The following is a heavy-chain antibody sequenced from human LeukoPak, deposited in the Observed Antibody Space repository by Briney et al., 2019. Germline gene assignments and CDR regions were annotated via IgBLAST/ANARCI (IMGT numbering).Heavy chain of an antibody. Sequence: SETLSLTCTVSGGSISSSSYYWGWIRQPPGKGLEWIGSIYYSGSTYYNPSLKSRVTISVDTSKNQFSLKLSSVTAADTAVYYCASYRDGGNSGTDYWGQGTLVTVSS. CDR2: IYYSGST. V-gene: IGHV4-39*07. J-gene: IGHJ4*02. CDR3: ASYRDGGNSGTDY. D-gene: IGHD4-23*01. CDR1: GGSISSSSYY.